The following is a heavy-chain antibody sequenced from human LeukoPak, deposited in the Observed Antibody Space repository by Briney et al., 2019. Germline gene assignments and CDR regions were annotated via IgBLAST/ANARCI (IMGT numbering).Heavy chain of an antibody. CDR2: IIPIFGTA. CDR1: GGTFSRYA. Sequence: SVKVSCKASGGTFSRYAINWVRQAPGQGLEWMGRIIPIFGTANYAQKFQGRVTITADESTSTAYMELSSLRSEDTAVYYCARSRGSCYSCGDYWGQGTLVTVSS. CDR3: ARSRGSCYSCGDY. J-gene: IGHJ4*02. D-gene: IGHD2-15*01. V-gene: IGHV1-69*15.